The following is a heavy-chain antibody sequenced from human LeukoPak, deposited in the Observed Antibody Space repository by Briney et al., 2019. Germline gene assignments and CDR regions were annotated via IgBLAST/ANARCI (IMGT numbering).Heavy chain of an antibody. J-gene: IGHJ6*03. CDR3: ARLTYYYGSGSPPSGYYYYYYMDV. D-gene: IGHD3-10*01. V-gene: IGHV4-59*01. CDR2: IYYSGST. Sequence: SETLSLTCTVSGGSISSYCWSWIRQPPGKGLEWIGYIYYSGSTNYNPSLKSRVTISVDTSKTQFSLKLSSVTAADTAVYYCARLTYYYGSGSPPSGYYYYYYMDVWGKGTTVTISS. CDR1: GGSISSYC.